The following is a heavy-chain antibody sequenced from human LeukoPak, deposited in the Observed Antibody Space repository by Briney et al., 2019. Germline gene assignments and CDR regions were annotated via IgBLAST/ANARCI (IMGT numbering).Heavy chain of an antibody. J-gene: IGHJ4*02. CDR1: GFTFSDYY. D-gene: IGHD6-6*01. V-gene: IGHV3-11*04. CDR3: ARSLRIAARPPYCFDS. Sequence: PGGSLRLSCAASGFTFSDYYMSWIRQAPGKGLERVSYISSSGSTIYYADSVKGRFTISRDNAKNSLYLQMNSLRAEDTAVYYCARSLRIAARPPYCFDSWGQGTLVTVSS. CDR2: ISSSGSTI.